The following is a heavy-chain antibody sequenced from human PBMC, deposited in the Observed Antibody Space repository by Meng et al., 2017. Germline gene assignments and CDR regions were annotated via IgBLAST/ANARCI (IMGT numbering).Heavy chain of an antibody. J-gene: IGHJ4*02. CDR1: GGSISSYY. Sequence: QVQLQESGPGLVKPSETLSLTCTVSGGSISSYYWSWIRQPPGKGLEWIGYIYYSRSTNYNPSLKSRVTISVDTSKNQFSLKLSSVTAADTAVYYCARGGVAVEYWGQGTLVTVSS. CDR3: ARGGVAVEY. CDR2: IYYSRST. V-gene: IGHV4-59*08. D-gene: IGHD2-15*01.